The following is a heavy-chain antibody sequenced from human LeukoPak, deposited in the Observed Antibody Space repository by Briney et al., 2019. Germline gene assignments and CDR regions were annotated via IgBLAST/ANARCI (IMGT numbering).Heavy chain of an antibody. CDR2: ISFDGSYK. D-gene: IGHD3-10*01. CDR3: AKDVLVRGVINGFDY. Sequence: PGGSLRLSCAASGFTFRDYGMHWVRQAPGKGLEWVAVISFDGSYKHYADSVKGRFTISRDNSKNTLYMQMNSLRAEDTAVYYCAKDVLVRGVINGFDYWGQGTLVTVSS. CDR1: GFTFRDYG. V-gene: IGHV3-30*18. J-gene: IGHJ4*02.